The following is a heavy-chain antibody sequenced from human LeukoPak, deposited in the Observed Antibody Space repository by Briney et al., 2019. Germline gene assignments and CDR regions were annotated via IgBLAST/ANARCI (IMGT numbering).Heavy chain of an antibody. CDR3: AMSTVFDY. J-gene: IGHJ4*02. Sequence: PGGSLRLSCAASGFTFSRYWMSWVRQAPGKGLEWVANIKQDGSEKYYVDSVEGRFTISRDNAENSLYLQMNSLRVEDTALYYCAMSTVFDYWGQGTLVTVSS. D-gene: IGHD4-17*01. CDR2: IKQDGSEK. V-gene: IGHV3-7*01. CDR1: GFTFSRYW.